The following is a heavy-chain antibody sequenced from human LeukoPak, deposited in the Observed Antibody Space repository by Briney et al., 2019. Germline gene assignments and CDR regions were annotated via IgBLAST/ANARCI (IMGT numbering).Heavy chain of an antibody. CDR3: ARSYGSGSYYIRY. D-gene: IGHD3-10*01. J-gene: IGHJ4*02. V-gene: IGHV3-23*01. Sequence: GGSLRLSCVVSGFTFIGYAMSWVRQAPGKGLEWVSTISGSGGTTYYADSVKGRFTISRDNSKNTLYLQMNSLRAEDTAVYYCARSYGSGSYYIRYWGQGTLVSVSS. CDR1: GFTFIGYA. CDR2: ISGSGGTT.